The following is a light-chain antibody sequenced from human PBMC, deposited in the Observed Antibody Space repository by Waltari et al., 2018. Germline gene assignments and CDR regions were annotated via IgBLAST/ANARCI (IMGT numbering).Light chain of an antibody. CDR2: DVS. V-gene: IGLV2-11*01. J-gene: IGLJ3*02. Sequence: QSALTQPRSVSGSPGQPVTISCTGTSSDVGGYNYVSWYQQHPGKAPKLLIYDVSKRPSEVPDRFSGSKSGNTASLAISVLQAEDEADYYCCSYAGTYTSWVFGGGTKLTVL. CDR1: SSDVGGYNY. CDR3: CSYAGTYTSWV.